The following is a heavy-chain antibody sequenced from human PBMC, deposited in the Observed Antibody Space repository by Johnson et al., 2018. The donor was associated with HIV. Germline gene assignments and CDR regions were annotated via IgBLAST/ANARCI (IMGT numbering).Heavy chain of an antibody. D-gene: IGHD6-6*01. CDR1: EFTFSDYY. CDR3: ARGGGIAARPRAFDI. V-gene: IGHV3-11*04. Sequence: QVQLVESGGGLVKPGGSLRLSCAAYEFTFSDYYMNWIRQAPGKGLEWVSFISSSGSTIQYADSVQGRFPISRDNAKNSLYLQMNSLRAEDTAVYYCARGGGIAARPRAFDIWGQGTMVTVSS. CDR2: ISSSGSTI. J-gene: IGHJ3*02.